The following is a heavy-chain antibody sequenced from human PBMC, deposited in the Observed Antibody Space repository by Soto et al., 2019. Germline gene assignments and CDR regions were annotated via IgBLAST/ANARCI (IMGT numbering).Heavy chain of an antibody. V-gene: IGHV3-23*01. CDR3: AGRYCPNGVCYTNFYYYMDI. CDR2: ITPSGGNT. CDR1: GFSFSTYA. D-gene: IGHD2-8*01. J-gene: IGHJ6*03. Sequence: EVQLLESGGGLVQPGGSLRLYCAASGFSFSTYAMTWVHQAPGKGLEWVSTITPSGGNTYYADSVKVRFTITRDNSENTLFLHMNSLRAEDTAVYYCAGRYCPNGVCYTNFYYYMDIWGEGTSVTVSS.